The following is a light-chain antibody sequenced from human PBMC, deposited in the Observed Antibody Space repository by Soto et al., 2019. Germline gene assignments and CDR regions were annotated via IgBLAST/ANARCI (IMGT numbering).Light chain of an antibody. Sequence: EIRLTQSPGTLSLSPGERATLSCRASQSVGSDLAWYQQKPGQAPRLLIYGASTRGTGIPARFSGSGSGTDFTLTISRLEPEDFAVFCCQQYGSSITFGQGTLLEIK. J-gene: IGKJ5*01. CDR1: QSVGSD. CDR2: GAS. CDR3: QQYGSSIT. V-gene: IGKV3-20*01.